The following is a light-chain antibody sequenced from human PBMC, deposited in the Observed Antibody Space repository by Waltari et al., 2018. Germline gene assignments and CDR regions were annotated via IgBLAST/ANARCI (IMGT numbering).Light chain of an antibody. CDR3: CSFTSSSTWV. J-gene: IGLJ3*02. CDR1: TSDLGGYNT. CDR2: DVN. Sequence: QSALTQPASVSGSPGQSITIPCTGTTSDLGGYNTVSWYQQHPGKAPKLLIYDVNSRPSGVSNRFSGSKSGNTASLIISGLQAEDEADYYCCSFTSSSTWVFGGGTKLTVL. V-gene: IGLV2-14*01.